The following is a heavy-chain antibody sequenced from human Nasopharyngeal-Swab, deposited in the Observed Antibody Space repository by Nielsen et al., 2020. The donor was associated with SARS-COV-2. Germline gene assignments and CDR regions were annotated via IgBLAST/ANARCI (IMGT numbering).Heavy chain of an antibody. CDR1: GGTFSSYA. CDR2: IIPIFGTA. Sequence: SVTVSCKASGGTFSSYAISWVRQAPGQGLAWMGGIIPIFGTANYAQKFQGRLTITADESTSTAYMELSSLRSEDTAVYYCARGSVYYYYGMDVWGQGTTVTVSS. J-gene: IGHJ6*02. CDR3: ARGSVYYYYGMDV. V-gene: IGHV1-69*13.